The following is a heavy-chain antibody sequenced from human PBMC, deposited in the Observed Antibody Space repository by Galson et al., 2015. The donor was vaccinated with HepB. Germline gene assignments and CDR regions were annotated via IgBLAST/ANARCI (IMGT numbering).Heavy chain of an antibody. CDR1: GFTFSSYG. J-gene: IGHJ6*02. D-gene: IGHD5-18*01. V-gene: IGHV3-30*18. CDR3: AKDRGYPGYGMDV. CDR2: ISYDGSNK. Sequence: SLRLSCAASGFTFSSYGMHWVRQAPGKGLEWVAVISYDGSNKYYADSVKGRFTISRDNSKNTLYLQMNSLRAEDTAVYYCAKDRGYPGYGMDVWGQGTTVTVSS.